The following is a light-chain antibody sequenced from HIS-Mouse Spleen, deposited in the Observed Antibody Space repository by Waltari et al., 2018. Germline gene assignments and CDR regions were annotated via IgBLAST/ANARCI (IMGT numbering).Light chain of an antibody. Sequence: QSALTQPRSVSGSPGQSVTISCTGTSSDVGGYNYVSWYQQPPGKAPKLMIYDVSKRPPGVPDRFSGSKSCNTASLTISGLQAEDEADYYCCSYAGSYTLVFGGGTKLTVL. V-gene: IGLV2-11*01. J-gene: IGLJ2*01. CDR1: SSDVGGYNY. CDR3: CSYAGSYTLV. CDR2: DVS.